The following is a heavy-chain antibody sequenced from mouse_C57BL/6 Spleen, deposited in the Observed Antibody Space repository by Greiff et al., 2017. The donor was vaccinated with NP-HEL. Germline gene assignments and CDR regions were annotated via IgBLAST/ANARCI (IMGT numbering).Heavy chain of an antibody. CDR2: IYPGDGDT. CDR1: GYAFSSYW. Sequence: QVQLQQSGAELVKPGASVKISCKASGYAFSSYWMNWVKQRPGKGLEWIGQIYPGDGDTNYNGKFKGKATLTADKSSSTAYMQLSSLTSEDSAVYFCATGLYYSNWYFDVWGTGTTVTVSS. V-gene: IGHV1-80*01. CDR3: ATGLYYSNWYFDV. J-gene: IGHJ1*03. D-gene: IGHD2-5*01.